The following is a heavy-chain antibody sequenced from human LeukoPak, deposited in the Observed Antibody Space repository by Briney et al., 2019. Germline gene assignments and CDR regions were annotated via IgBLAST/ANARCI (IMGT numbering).Heavy chain of an antibody. CDR3: ARVASGSNFAVDY. D-gene: IGHD1-26*01. Sequence: AGGSLRLSCAASGFTVSTNYMNWVRQAPGKGLEWVSLIYSGGSTYYADSVKGRFTISRENSKNTLYLQMSSLRAEDTAVYYCARVASGSNFAVDYWGQGTLVTVSS. V-gene: IGHV3-66*01. J-gene: IGHJ4*02. CDR1: GFTVSTNY. CDR2: IYSGGST.